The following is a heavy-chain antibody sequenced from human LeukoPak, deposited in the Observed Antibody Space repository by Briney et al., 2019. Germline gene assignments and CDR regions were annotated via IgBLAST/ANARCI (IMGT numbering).Heavy chain of an antibody. Sequence: PGESLKISCKGSGYSFTNYWIGWVRQMPGKGLEWMGIIYPGDSDSRVNPSFKGQVSMSVDKSISTADLQWSSLKASDTAMYYCARRGYSYGVDYWGQGTQVTVSS. CDR3: ARRGYSYGVDY. D-gene: IGHD5-18*01. J-gene: IGHJ4*02. CDR1: GYSFTNYW. CDR2: IYPGDSDS. V-gene: IGHV5-51*01.